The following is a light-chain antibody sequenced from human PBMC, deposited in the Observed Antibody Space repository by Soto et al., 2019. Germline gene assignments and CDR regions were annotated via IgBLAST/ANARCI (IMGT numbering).Light chain of an antibody. CDR3: QQTYTAPRT. CDR2: GAS. CDR1: QSITIY. Sequence: TQSPSSLSASVGDRVTITXXAXQSITIYLNWYQQQPGKAPRLLIYGASTLQTGVPSRFSGSGSMTDFTLTISDLQPEDFATYYCQQTYTAPRTFGQGTKVDI. V-gene: IGKV1-39*01. J-gene: IGKJ1*01.